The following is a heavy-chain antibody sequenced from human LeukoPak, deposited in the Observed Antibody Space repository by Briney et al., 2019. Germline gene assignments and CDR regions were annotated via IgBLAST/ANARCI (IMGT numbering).Heavy chain of an antibody. Sequence: GGSLRLSCAASGFSVRSNYMSWVRQAPGKGLEWVSVIYSGERTYYAESVESRFTIYRDNSKNTLYLQMDSLRVEDTAVYYCAREAYYYDTSGYVDYWGQGTLVTVSS. CDR1: GFSVRSNY. V-gene: IGHV3-53*01. CDR2: IYSGERT. CDR3: AREAYYYDTSGYVDY. J-gene: IGHJ4*02. D-gene: IGHD3-22*01.